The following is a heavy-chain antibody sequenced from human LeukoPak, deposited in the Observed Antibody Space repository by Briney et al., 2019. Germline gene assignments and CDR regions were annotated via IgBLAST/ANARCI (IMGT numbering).Heavy chain of an antibody. Sequence: PGGSLRLSCAASGFTFSTYWMHWVRQAQGKGLVWVSRINNDGSSTIYADSVRGRFTISRDNAKNTLYLQMNDLRAEDTSVYFCARSSYPYFFDYWGQGALVTVSS. CDR3: ARSSYPYFFDY. J-gene: IGHJ4*02. CDR2: INNDGSST. D-gene: IGHD3-10*01. V-gene: IGHV3-74*01. CDR1: GFTFSTYW.